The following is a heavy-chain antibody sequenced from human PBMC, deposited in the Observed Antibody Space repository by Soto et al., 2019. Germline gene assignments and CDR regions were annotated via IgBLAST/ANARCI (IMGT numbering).Heavy chain of an antibody. CDR2: INPSGGST. CDR1: GYTFTSYY. Sequence: GASVKVSCKASGYTFTSYYMHWVRQAPGQGLELMGIINPSGGSTSYAQKFQGRVTMTRDTSTSTVYMELSSLRSEDTAVYYCARGGEVYYYYYYMDVWGKGTTVTVSS. CDR3: ARGGEVYYYYYYMDV. J-gene: IGHJ6*03. V-gene: IGHV1-46*03.